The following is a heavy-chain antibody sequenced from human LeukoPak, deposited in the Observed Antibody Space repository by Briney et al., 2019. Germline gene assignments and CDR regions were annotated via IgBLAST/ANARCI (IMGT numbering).Heavy chain of an antibody. CDR3: ARSQAYCSSTTCYVNWFDP. CDR1: GGSISTYY. D-gene: IGHD2-2*01. V-gene: IGHV4-59*01. CDR2: IYYSGST. J-gene: IGHJ5*02. Sequence: SETLSLTCTASGGSISTYYWSWIRQPPGKGLQWLGYIYYSGSTNYNPSLKSRVTISVDTSKNQFSLKLSSVTAADTAVYYCARSQAYCSSTTCYVNWFDPGGQGTLGTVS.